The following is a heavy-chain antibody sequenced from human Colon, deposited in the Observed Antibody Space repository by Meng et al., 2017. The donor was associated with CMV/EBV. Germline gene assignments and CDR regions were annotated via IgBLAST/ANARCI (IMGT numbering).Heavy chain of an antibody. J-gene: IGHJ4*02. D-gene: IGHD6-6*01. Sequence: GESLKISCAASGITFSNYAMTWVRQAPGKGLEWVSAIRGGSDRIYYADSVKGRFTISRDNSKNTLYLQMSSLRAEDTAVYYCATHPYTGSTSEYWGQGTLVTVSS. CDR1: GITFSNYA. V-gene: IGHV3-23*01. CDR2: IRGGSDRI. CDR3: ATHPYTGSTSEY.